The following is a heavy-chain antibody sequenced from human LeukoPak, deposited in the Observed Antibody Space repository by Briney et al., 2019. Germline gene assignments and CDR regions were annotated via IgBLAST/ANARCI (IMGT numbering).Heavy chain of an antibody. V-gene: IGHV3-33*06. CDR2: IWYDGSNK. D-gene: IGHD4-17*01. CDR1: GFTFSSYG. J-gene: IGHJ4*02. Sequence: GGSLRLSCAASGFTFSSYGMHWVRQAPGKGLEWVAVIWYDGSNKYYADSVKGRFTISRDNSKNTLYLQMNSLRAEDTAVYYCAKDLGYGDYVFDYWGQGTLVTVSS. CDR3: AKDLGYGDYVFDY.